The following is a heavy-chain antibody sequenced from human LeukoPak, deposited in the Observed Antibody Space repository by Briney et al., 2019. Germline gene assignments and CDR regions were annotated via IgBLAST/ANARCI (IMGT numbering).Heavy chain of an antibody. CDR1: GYTFTGYY. Sequence: GASVKVSCKASGYTFTGYYIHWVRQAPGQGLEWMGWINPNSGGTNYVQKFQGRVTMTRDTSISTAYMELSRLRSDDTAMYYCARDRKVHSSTWYWFDPWGQGTLVTVSS. J-gene: IGHJ5*02. CDR2: INPNSGGT. D-gene: IGHD6-13*01. V-gene: IGHV1-2*02. CDR3: ARDRKVHSSTWYWFDP.